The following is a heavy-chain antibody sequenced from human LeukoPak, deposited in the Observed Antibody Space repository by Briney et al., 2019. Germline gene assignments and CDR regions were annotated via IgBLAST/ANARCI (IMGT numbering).Heavy chain of an antibody. Sequence: SETLSLTCAVYGGSISSYYWSWIRQPPGKGLEWIGYIYYSGSTNYNPSLKSRVTMSVDTSKNQFSLKLSSVTAADTAVYYCARVYTASGIDFWGQGTLVTVSS. J-gene: IGHJ4*02. V-gene: IGHV4-59*01. D-gene: IGHD3-10*01. CDR2: IYYSGST. CDR1: GGSISSYY. CDR3: ARVYTASGIDF.